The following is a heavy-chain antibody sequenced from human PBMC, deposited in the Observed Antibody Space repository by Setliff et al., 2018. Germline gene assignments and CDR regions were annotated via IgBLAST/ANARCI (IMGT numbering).Heavy chain of an antibody. CDR1: GASISSGTYY. J-gene: IGHJ6*03. CDR3: ARMTGFAYMDV. V-gene: IGHV4-39*01. Sequence: SETLSLTCTVPGASISSGTYYWAWIRQPPGKGLEWIGRIHYRGTTYSNASLASRLTISVDTAKNQFSLKLTSVTAADTAVYYCARMTGFAYMDVWGKGTPVTVSS. CDR2: IHYRGTT.